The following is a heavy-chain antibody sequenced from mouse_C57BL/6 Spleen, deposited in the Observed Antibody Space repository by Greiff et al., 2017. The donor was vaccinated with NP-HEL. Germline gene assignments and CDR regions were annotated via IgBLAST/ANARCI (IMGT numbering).Heavy chain of an antibody. Sequence: EVKVVESGGGLVKPGGSLKLSCAASGFTFSSYAMSWVRQTPEKRLEWVATISDGGSYTYYPDNVKGRFTISRDNAKNNLYLQMSHLKSEDTAMYYCARANYGSSGYFDVWGTGTTVTVSS. V-gene: IGHV5-4*03. CDR3: ARANYGSSGYFDV. CDR1: GFTFSSYA. J-gene: IGHJ1*03. CDR2: ISDGGSYT. D-gene: IGHD1-1*01.